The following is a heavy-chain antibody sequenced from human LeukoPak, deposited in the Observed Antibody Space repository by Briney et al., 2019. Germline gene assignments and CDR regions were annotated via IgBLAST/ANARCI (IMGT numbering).Heavy chain of an antibody. CDR1: GITLNTND. CDR3: ARGRYDWNDVGYFDY. D-gene: IGHD1-1*01. CDR2: IFGNGRTT. Sequence: GGSLRLSCAASGITLNTNDMNWVRQAPGKGLEWVSAIFGNGRTTYYADSVKGRFTISRDNSKNTLYLQMNSLRAEDTAVYYCARGRYDWNDVGYFDYWGQGTLVSVSS. V-gene: IGHV3-23*01. J-gene: IGHJ4*02.